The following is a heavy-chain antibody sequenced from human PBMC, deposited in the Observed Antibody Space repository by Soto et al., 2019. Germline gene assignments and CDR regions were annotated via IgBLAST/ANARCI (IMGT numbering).Heavy chain of an antibody. D-gene: IGHD1-26*01. V-gene: IGHV3-72*01. CDR2: SRNKANSYST. Sequence: EVQLVESGGTLVQPGGSLRLSCAASGFIFSDHYVDWVRQAPGKGPEWFGRSRNKANSYSTEYAASVKGRFTISRDDAKTSVYLQMNSLKTEDTAMYDCAREVGIVGASTFDYWGQGTLVTVSS. CDR3: AREVGIVGASTFDY. J-gene: IGHJ4*02. CDR1: GFIFSDHY.